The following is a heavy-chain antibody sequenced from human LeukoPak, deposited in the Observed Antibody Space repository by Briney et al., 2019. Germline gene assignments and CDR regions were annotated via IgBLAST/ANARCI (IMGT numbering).Heavy chain of an antibody. CDR3: ARGYSSRAKVGWFDP. CDR2: IIPIFGTA. V-gene: IGHV1-69*05. CDR1: GGTFSSYA. J-gene: IGHJ5*02. D-gene: IGHD6-13*01. Sequence: GASVKVSCKASGGTFSSYAISWVRQAPGQGLEWMGGIIPIFGTANYAQKVQGRVTITTDESTSKAYMELSSLRSEDTAVYYCARGYSSRAKVGWFDPWGQGTLVTVSS.